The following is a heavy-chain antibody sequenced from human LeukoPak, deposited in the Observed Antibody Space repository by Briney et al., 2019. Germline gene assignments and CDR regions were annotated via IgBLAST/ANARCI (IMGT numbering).Heavy chain of an antibody. Sequence: PGGSLRLSCAASGFTFSTYVVNWVRQAPGKGLEWVSTISGSGGSTYYADSVKGRFTISRVNSKNTLYLEMSSLRAEDTAVYYCAKDRGRYYDSSGYYWGYYFDSWGQGILVTVST. V-gene: IGHV3-23*01. CDR3: AKDRGRYYDSSGYYWGYYFDS. J-gene: IGHJ4*02. CDR2: ISGSGGST. CDR1: GFTFSTYV. D-gene: IGHD3-22*01.